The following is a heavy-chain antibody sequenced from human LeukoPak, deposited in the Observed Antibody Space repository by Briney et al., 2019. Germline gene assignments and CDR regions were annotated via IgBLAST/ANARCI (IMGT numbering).Heavy chain of an antibody. Sequence: SVKLSCKASGGTFSSYAISWVRQAPGQGLEWMGGIIPIFGQANYAQKLQGRVTNNTDLSTRTAYMELSSLRSEDTAVYYCARGYTSTYYGSGSYLVSADDAFDIWGQGTMVTVSS. D-gene: IGHD3-10*01. CDR3: ARGYTSTYYGSGSYLVSADDAFDI. CDR1: GGTFSSYA. V-gene: IGHV1-69*05. CDR2: IIPIFGQA. J-gene: IGHJ3*02.